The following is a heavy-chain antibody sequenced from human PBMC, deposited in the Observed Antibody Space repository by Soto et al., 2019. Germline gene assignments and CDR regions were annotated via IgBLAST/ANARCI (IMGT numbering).Heavy chain of an antibody. J-gene: IGHJ5*02. CDR1: GGSISSYY. CDR2: IYTSGST. V-gene: IGHV4-4*07. D-gene: IGHD6-13*01. CDR3: ARDSSVSYFGAAAGTGWLDP. Sequence: SETLSLTCTVSGGSISSYYWSWIRQPAGKGLEWIGRIYTSGSTNYNPSLKSRVTMSVDASKNQFSLKLSSVTAADTAVYYCARDSSVSYFGAAAGTGWLDPWGQGTLAT.